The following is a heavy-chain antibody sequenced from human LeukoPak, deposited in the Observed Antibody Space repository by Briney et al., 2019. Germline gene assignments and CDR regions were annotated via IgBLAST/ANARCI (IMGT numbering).Heavy chain of an antibody. D-gene: IGHD6-19*01. V-gene: IGHV3-21*01. CDR1: GFTFSSYS. CDR3: ARDRASGWDSFDY. CDR2: ISSSSSYI. J-gene: IGHJ4*02. Sequence: PGGSLRLSCAASGFTFSSYSMNWVRQAPGKGLEWVSSISSSSSYIYYADSVKGRFTISRDNAKDSLYLQMNSLRAEDTAVYYCARDRASGWDSFDYWGQGTLVTVSS.